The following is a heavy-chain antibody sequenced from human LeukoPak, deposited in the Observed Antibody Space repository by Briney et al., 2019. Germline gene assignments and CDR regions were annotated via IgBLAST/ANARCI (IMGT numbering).Heavy chain of an antibody. V-gene: IGHV3-23*01. Sequence: RSGGSLRLSCTASGFTFRTYAMNWVRQAPGKGLEWLSGISGSGNGTYYADSVKGRFIISRDNSKNMVHLQMNSLTVEDAATYYCAKRTMSTFDSWGQGTLLIVSS. CDR3: AKRTMSTFDS. CDR2: ISGSGNGT. CDR1: GFTFRTYA. D-gene: IGHD5/OR15-5a*01. J-gene: IGHJ4*02.